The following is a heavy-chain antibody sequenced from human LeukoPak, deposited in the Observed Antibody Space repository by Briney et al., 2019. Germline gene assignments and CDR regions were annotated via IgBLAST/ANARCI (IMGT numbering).Heavy chain of an antibody. D-gene: IGHD5-18*01. CDR2: INQDGSDK. Sequence: PGGSLRLSCAASGFTFSSYSMSWVRQAPGKGLEWVANINQDGSDKHYVDSVKGRFSISRDNAKNSLYLQMNSLRAEDTAVYYCARGQLLVYWGQGTLVTVSS. V-gene: IGHV3-7*05. CDR1: GFTFSSYS. CDR3: ARGQLLVY. J-gene: IGHJ4*02.